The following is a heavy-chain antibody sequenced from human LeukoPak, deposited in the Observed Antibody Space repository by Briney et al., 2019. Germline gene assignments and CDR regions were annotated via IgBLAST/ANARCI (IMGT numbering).Heavy chain of an antibody. CDR3: ATPREDIVATEYYFDY. V-gene: IGHV3-30*03. Sequence: GGSLRLSCAASGFTFSSYGMHWVRQAPGKGLEWVAVISYDGSNKYYADSVKGRFTISRDNSKNTLYLQMNSLRAEDTAVYYCATPREDIVATEYYFDYWGQGTLVTVSS. D-gene: IGHD5-12*01. J-gene: IGHJ4*02. CDR2: ISYDGSNK. CDR1: GFTFSSYG.